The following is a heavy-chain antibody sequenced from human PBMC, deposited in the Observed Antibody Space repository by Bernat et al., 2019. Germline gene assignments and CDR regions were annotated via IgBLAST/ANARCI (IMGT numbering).Heavy chain of an antibody. J-gene: IGHJ6*02. CDR3: AKQGERITIFGVGIIGAYYYYGMDV. CDR1: GFTFSSYA. D-gene: IGHD3-3*01. V-gene: IGHV3-23*01. CDR2: ISGSGGST. Sequence: EVQLLESGGGLVQPGGSLRLSCAASGFTFSSYAMSWVRQAPGKGLEWVSAISGSGGSTYYADSVKGRFTISRDNSKNTLYLQMNSLRAEDTAVYYCAKQGERITIFGVGIIGAYYYYGMDVWGQGTTVTVSS.